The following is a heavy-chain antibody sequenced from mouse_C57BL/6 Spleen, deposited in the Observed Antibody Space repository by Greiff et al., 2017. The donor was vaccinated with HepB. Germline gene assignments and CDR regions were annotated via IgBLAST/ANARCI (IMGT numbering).Heavy chain of an antibody. CDR2: INPGSGGT. D-gene: IGHD1-1*01. CDR3: ASTVASYAMDY. CDR1: GYAFTNYL. V-gene: IGHV1-54*01. J-gene: IGHJ4*01. Sequence: QVQLQQSGAELVRPGTSVKVSCKASGYAFTNYLIEWVKQRPGQGLEWIGVINPGSGGTNYNEKFKGKATLTADKSSSTAYMQLSSLTSEDSAVYFCASTVASYAMDYWGQGTSVTVSS.